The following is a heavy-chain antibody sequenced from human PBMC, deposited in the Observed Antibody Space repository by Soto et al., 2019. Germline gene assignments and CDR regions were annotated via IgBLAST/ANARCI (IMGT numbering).Heavy chain of an antibody. J-gene: IGHJ4*02. CDR3: AKDYYSDNDSGGFFDY. D-gene: IGHD2-15*01. Sequence: EVQLVESGGGLVQPGRSLRLSCAGSGFTFDDYAMHWVRQAPGKGLEWVSGISWNSGRIGYADSMKGRFTISRDNAKNSLYLQMNSLRAEDTALYYCAKDYYSDNDSGGFFDYWGQGTLVTVSS. CDR2: ISWNSGRI. CDR1: GFTFDDYA. V-gene: IGHV3-9*01.